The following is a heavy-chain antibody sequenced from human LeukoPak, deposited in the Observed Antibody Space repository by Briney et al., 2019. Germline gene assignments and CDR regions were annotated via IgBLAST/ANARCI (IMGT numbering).Heavy chain of an antibody. V-gene: IGHV1-18*01. CDR3: ARRGPVGGGWGFDY. D-gene: IGHD6-19*01. Sequence: GASVKVSCKASGYTFTSYGISWVRQAPGQGLEWMGWFSGYYGNTDSAQNLQGRVTMTRDTSTSTAYMELRSLTSDDTAVYYCARRGPVGGGWGFDYWGQGTLVTVSS. CDR2: FSGYYGNT. CDR1: GYTFTSYG. J-gene: IGHJ4*02.